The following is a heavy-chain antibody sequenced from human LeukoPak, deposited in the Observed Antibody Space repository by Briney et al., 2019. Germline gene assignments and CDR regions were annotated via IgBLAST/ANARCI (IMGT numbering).Heavy chain of an antibody. CDR1: GFTFSSYS. V-gene: IGHV3-21*01. CDR2: ISSSSSYI. J-gene: IGHJ4*02. Sequence: GGSLRLSCAASGFTFSSYSMNWVRQAPGKGLEWVSSISSSSSYICYADSVKGRFTISRDNAKNSLYLQMNSLRAEDTAVYYCARTGYCSGGSCIDYWGQGTLVTVSS. D-gene: IGHD2-15*01. CDR3: ARTGYCSGGSCIDY.